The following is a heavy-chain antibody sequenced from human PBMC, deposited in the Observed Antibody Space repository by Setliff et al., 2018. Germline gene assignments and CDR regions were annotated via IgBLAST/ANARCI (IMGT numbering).Heavy chain of an antibody. J-gene: IGHJ4*02. CDR2: IYYRGDT. D-gene: IGHD1-1*01. V-gene: IGHV4-39*01. CDR3: ARTGTYRYFDY. CDR1: GASLSSGTYY. Sequence: SETLSLTCTVSGASLSSGTYYWGWTRQPPGKGLEWIGRIYYRGDTYYNAPLKGRLTISVDTAQNQFSLRLTSVTAADTAVYYCARTGTYRYFDYWGQGALVTVSS.